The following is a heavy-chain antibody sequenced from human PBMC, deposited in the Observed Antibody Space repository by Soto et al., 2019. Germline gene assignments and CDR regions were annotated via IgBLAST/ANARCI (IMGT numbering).Heavy chain of an antibody. CDR1: GYTFTSYA. CDR3: ARVGHCSGGSCYSYDY. CDR2: INAGNGNT. V-gene: IGHV1-3*01. Sequence: ASMKVSCKASGYTFTSYAMHWVRQAPGQRLEWMGWINAGNGNTKYSQKFQGRVTITRDTSASTAYMELSSLRSEDTAVYYCARVGHCSGGSCYSYDYWGQGTLVTVSS. D-gene: IGHD2-15*01. J-gene: IGHJ4*02.